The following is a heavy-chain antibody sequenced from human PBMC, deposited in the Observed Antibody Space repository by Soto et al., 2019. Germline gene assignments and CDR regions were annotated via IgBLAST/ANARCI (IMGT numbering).Heavy chain of an antibody. CDR2: ISPASGTR. CDR3: ARDSGYGSGTSVNHYLDY. D-gene: IGHD3-10*01. V-gene: IGHV3-33*08. CDR1: GFPFHGDV. J-gene: IGHJ4*01. Sequence: PGGSLRLSCAGSGFPFHGDVMHWVRQPPGRGLEWVAVISPASGTRIYADSVKGRFTISRDNAKNSLYLQMDSLRAEDTAVYYCARDSGYGSGTSVNHYLDYWGHGTLVTVSS.